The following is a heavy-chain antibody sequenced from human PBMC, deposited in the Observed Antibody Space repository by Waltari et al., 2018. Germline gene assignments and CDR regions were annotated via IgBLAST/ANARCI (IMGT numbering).Heavy chain of an antibody. V-gene: IGHV3-7*01. Sequence: EVQLVESGGGLVQPGGSLRLSCAASGFTFSSYWMSWVRQAPGKGLEWVANIKQDGSEKYYVDSVKGRFTISRDNAKNSLYLQMNSLRAEDTAVYYCARDPGVVKELAFDIWGQGTMVTVSS. CDR3: ARDPGVVKELAFDI. CDR1: GFTFSSYW. J-gene: IGHJ3*02. D-gene: IGHD2-21*01. CDR2: IKQDGSEK.